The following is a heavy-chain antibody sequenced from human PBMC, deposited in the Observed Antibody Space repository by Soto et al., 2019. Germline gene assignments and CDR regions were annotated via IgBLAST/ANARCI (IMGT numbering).Heavy chain of an antibody. V-gene: IGHV4-39*01. Sequence: SETLSLTCTVSGGSISSSSYYWGWIRQPPGKGLEWIGSIYYSGSTYYNPSLKSRVTISVDTSKNQFSLKLSSVTAADTAVYYCARHMWAGLWYYGMDVWGQGTTVTVSS. D-gene: IGHD2-21*01. J-gene: IGHJ6*02. CDR3: ARHMWAGLWYYGMDV. CDR2: IYYSGST. CDR1: GGSISSSSYY.